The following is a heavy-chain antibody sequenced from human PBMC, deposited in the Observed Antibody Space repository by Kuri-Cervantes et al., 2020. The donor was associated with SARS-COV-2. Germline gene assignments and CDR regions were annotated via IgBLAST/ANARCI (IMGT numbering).Heavy chain of an antibody. Sequence: SETLSLTCTVSGGSTSSHYWSWIRQPPGKGLEWIGYIYYSGSTNYNPSLKSRVTISVDTSKDQFSLKLSSVTAADTAVYSFASSYDFWSGSWAFDIWGQGTMVTVSS. CDR1: GGSTSSHY. CDR2: IYYSGST. CDR3: ASSYDFWSGSWAFDI. D-gene: IGHD3-3*01. J-gene: IGHJ3*02. V-gene: IGHV4-59*11.